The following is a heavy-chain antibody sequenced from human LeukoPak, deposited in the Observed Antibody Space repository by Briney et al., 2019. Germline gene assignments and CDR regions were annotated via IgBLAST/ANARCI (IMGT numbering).Heavy chain of an antibody. D-gene: IGHD1-26*01. CDR3: ASISGSYSGY. CDR1: GFTFSSYS. J-gene: IGHJ4*02. V-gene: IGHV3-21*01. CDR2: ISSSSSYI. Sequence: GGSLRLSCAASGFTFSSYSMNRVRQAPGKGLEWVSSISSSSSYIYYADSVKGRFTISRDNAKNSLYLQMNSLRAEDTAVYYCASISGSYSGYWGQGTLVTVSS.